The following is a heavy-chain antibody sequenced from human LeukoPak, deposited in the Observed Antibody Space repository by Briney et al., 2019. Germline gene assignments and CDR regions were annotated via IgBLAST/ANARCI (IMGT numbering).Heavy chain of an antibody. CDR2: IYSGGST. CDR3: ARTYMVVSYYYYMDV. J-gene: IGHJ6*03. V-gene: IGHV3-53*01. D-gene: IGHD2-15*01. CDR1: GFTVSSNY. Sequence: GGSLRLXCAASGFTVSSNYMSWDRQAPGKGLEWVSVIYSGGSTYYADSVKGRFTISRDNSKNTLYLQMNSLRAEDTAVYYCARTYMVVSYYYYMDVWGKGTTVTVSS.